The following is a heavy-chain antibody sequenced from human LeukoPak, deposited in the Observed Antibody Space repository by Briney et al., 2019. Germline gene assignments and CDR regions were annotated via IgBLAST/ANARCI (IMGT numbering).Heavy chain of an antibody. D-gene: IGHD1-26*01. Sequence: SQTLSLTCAISGDSVSNTGAGWHWIRQSPSRGLEWLGRTYYRSKWYNSSAVSVKGRITINPDTSKNQFSQQLNSVSPEDTAVYYCARGGSYSFDPWGQGTLVTVSS. CDR1: GDSVSNTGAG. CDR3: ARGGSYSFDP. J-gene: IGHJ5*02. CDR2: TYYRSKWYN. V-gene: IGHV6-1*01.